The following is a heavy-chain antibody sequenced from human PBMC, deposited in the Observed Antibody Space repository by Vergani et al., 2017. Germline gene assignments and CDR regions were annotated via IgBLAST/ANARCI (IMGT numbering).Heavy chain of an antibody. J-gene: IGHJ4*02. V-gene: IGHV3-33*01. CDR2: IWYDGSNK. CDR1: GFTFSSYG. D-gene: IGHD3-10*01. CDR3: ARDHNGSGSFDY. Sequence: QVQLVESGGGVVQPGGSLRLSCAASGFTFSSYGMHWVRQAPGKGLEWVAVIWYDGSNKYYADSVKGRFTISRDNSKNTLYLQMNSLRAEDTAVYYCARDHNGSGSFDYWGQGTLVTVSS.